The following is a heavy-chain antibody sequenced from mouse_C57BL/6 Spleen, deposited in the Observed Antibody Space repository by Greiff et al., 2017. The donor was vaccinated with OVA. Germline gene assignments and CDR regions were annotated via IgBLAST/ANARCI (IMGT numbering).Heavy chain of an antibody. CDR1: GYAFSSYW. CDR3: ARSYSNYVLYYFDY. CDR2: IYPGDGDT. J-gene: IGHJ2*01. V-gene: IGHV1-82*01. D-gene: IGHD2-5*01. Sequence: QVQLQQSGPELVKPGASVKISCKASGYAFSSYWMNWVKQRPGKGLEWIGRIYPGDGDTNYNGKFKGKATLTADKSSSTAYMQLSSLTSEDSAVYVCARSYSNYVLYYFDYWGQGTTLTVSS.